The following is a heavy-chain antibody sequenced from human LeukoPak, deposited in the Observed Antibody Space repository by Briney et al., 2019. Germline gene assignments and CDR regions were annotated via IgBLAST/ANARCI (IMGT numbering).Heavy chain of an antibody. J-gene: IGHJ4*02. CDR1: GFTVNNTY. CDR3: ASDYLGSGSFDY. Sequence: GGSLRLSCAPSGFTVNNTYVSWVRQAPGKGLEWVSVIYSGGSTYYADSVKGRFTLSRDNSKNTLYLQMNSLRAEDTAVYYCASDYLGSGSFDYWGQGTLVTVSS. CDR2: IYSGGST. D-gene: IGHD3-10*01. V-gene: IGHV3-66*01.